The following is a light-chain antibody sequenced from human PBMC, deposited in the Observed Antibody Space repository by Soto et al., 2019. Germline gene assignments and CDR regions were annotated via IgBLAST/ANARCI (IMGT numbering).Light chain of an antibody. CDR1: TGAVTSGYY. V-gene: IGLV7-43*01. Sequence: QTVVTQEPSLTVSPGGTVTLTCSSSTGAVTSGYYPNWFQQKPGQAPRALIYSTSNKNSWTPARFSGSLLGGKAALTLSGVQPEDEAEYSCLLYYGGAQVFGGGTKLTVL. CDR2: STS. CDR3: LLYYGGAQV. J-gene: IGLJ2*01.